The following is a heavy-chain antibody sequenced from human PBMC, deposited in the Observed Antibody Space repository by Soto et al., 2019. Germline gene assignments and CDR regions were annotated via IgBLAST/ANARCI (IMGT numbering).Heavy chain of an antibody. Sequence: GGSLRLSCVASGFTFSSYAMSWVRQAPGKGLEWVSVISGSGGSTYYADSVKGRFTISRDNSKNTLYLQMNSLRAEDTAVYYCAKGPAPGRAAFDIWGQGTMVTVSS. CDR3: AKGPAPGRAAFDI. J-gene: IGHJ3*02. CDR2: ISGSGGST. V-gene: IGHV3-23*01. CDR1: GFTFSSYA.